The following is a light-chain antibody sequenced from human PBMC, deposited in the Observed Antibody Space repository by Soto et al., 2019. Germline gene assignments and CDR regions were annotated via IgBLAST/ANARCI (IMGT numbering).Light chain of an antibody. V-gene: IGKV1-5*01. J-gene: IGKJ1*01. CDR1: QSISSR. CDR3: QHYNTYSGT. CDR2: DAS. Sequence: DIQMTQSPSTLSASVGDRVTITCRASQSISSRLAWYQQKPGKAPKVLIFDASSLESGVPSRFSGSGSGTEFTPTISSLQPDDFATYYCQHYNTYSGTFGQGTKVDIK.